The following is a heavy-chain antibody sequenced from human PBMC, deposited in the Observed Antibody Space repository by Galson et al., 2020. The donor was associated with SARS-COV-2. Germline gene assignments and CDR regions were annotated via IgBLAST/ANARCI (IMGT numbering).Heavy chain of an antibody. D-gene: IGHD2-15*01. CDR2: ITWNSGTI. CDR1: GFTFDDYA. V-gene: IGHV3-9*01. CDR3: AKDTIHCSGGGCNEPYYWFFDL. J-gene: IGHJ2*01. Sequence: GGSLRLSCAASGFTFDDYAMHWVRQAPGKGLEWVSGITWNSGTIDYADSVKGRFTISRDNAKHSLYLQMNSLRAADTALYYCAKDTIHCSGGGCNEPYYWFFDLWGRGTLVTVSS.